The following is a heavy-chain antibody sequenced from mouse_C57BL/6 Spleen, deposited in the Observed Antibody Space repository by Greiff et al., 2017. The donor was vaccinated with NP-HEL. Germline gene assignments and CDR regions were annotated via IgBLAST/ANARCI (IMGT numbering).Heavy chain of an antibody. V-gene: IGHV3-6*01. CDR3: ASSFYSNYVEGFAY. Sequence: EVQLQESGPGLVKPSQSLSLTCSVTAYSITSGYYWNWIRQFPGNTLEWMGYISYDGSNNYNPSLKNRISITRDTSKNQFFLKLNSVTTEDTATYYCASSFYSNYVEGFAYWGQGTLVTVSA. CDR1: AYSITSGYY. D-gene: IGHD2-5*01. J-gene: IGHJ3*01. CDR2: ISYDGSN.